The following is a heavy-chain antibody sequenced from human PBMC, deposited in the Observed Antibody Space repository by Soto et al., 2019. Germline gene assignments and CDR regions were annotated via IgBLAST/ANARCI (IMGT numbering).Heavy chain of an antibody. CDR1: GGSFSGYY. CDR3: ARGRGMSGYDYYYYYGMDV. D-gene: IGHD5-12*01. V-gene: IGHV4-34*01. CDR2: INHSGST. Sequence: PSETLSLTCAVYGGSFSGYYWSWISQPPGKGLEWIGEINHSGSTNYNPSLKSRVTISVDTSKNQFSLKLSSVTAADTAVYYCARGRGMSGYDYYYYYGMDVWGQGTTVTVSS. J-gene: IGHJ6*02.